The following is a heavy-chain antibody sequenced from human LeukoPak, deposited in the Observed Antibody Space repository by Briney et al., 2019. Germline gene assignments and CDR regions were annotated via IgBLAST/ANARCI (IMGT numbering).Heavy chain of an antibody. CDR3: ARDDHPSYYDSSGFPPAYGMDV. D-gene: IGHD3-22*01. CDR2: ISTYNGNT. Sequence: GASVKVSCKASGYTFTSYGISWVRQAPGQGLEWMGWISTYNGNTNYAQKLQGRVTMTTDTSTSTAYMELRSLRSDDTAVYYCARDDHPSYYDSSGFPPAYGMDVWGQGTTVTVSS. CDR1: GYTFTSYG. V-gene: IGHV1-18*01. J-gene: IGHJ6*02.